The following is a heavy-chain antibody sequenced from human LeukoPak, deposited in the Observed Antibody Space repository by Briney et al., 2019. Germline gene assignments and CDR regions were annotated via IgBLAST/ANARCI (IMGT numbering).Heavy chain of an antibody. CDR2: IFHGGST. J-gene: IGHJ6*03. CDR1: SGSISTSNYY. D-gene: IGHD2-8*01. V-gene: IGHV4-39*07. Sequence: SETLSLTCTVSSGSISTSNYYWGWVRQPPGKGLEWIGEIFHGGSTNYNSSLKSRVTISGDKSRNLISLKVSSVTAADTAVYYCARWRGVYYYYYYMDVWGKGTTVTISS. CDR3: ARWRGVYYYYYYMDV.